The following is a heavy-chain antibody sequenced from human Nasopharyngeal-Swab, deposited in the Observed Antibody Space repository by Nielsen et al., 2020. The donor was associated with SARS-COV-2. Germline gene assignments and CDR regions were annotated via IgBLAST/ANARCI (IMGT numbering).Heavy chain of an antibody. D-gene: IGHD2-2*02. CDR3: AKCSSTYCYTKYYMGV. CDR1: GFTFSSYG. J-gene: IGHJ6*03. Sequence: GESLKISCAASGFTFSSYGMHWVRPAPGKGLEWVAVISYDGSHKYYADSVKGRFTMSRDNSKDTLYLQMNSLRAEDTAVYYCAKCSSTYCYTKYYMGVWGKGTTVTVSS. V-gene: IGHV3-30*18. CDR2: ISYDGSHK.